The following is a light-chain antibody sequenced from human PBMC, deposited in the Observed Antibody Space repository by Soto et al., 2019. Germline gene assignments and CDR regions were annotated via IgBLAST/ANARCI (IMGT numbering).Light chain of an antibody. CDR1: QGISSY. Sequence: AIRMTQSPSSLSASTGDRVTITCRASQGISSYLAWYQQKPGKAPKLLIYAASTLQSGVPSRFSGSGSGTDFTLTISCLQSEYFATYYCQQYYSYLGAFGQGTKVEIK. V-gene: IGKV1-8*01. J-gene: IGKJ1*01. CDR2: AAS. CDR3: QQYYSYLGA.